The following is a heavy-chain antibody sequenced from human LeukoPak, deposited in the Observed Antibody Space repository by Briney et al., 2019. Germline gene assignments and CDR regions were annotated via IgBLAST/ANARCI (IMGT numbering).Heavy chain of an antibody. D-gene: IGHD3-3*01. Sequence: PSETLSLTCTVSGGSISSGSYYWNWIRQPGGKGLECIGRIYTSGSTNYNPSLKGRVTISVDTSKNQFSLKLSSVTAADTAVYYCSRDWSGSYFDYWGQGTLVTVSS. CDR1: GGSISSGSYY. J-gene: IGHJ4*02. CDR3: SRDWSGSYFDY. CDR2: IYTSGST. V-gene: IGHV4-61*02.